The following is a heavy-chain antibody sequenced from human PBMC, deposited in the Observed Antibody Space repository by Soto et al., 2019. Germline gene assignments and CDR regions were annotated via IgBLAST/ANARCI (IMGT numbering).Heavy chain of an antibody. V-gene: IGHV3-11*01. CDR1: GFSFSDYY. CDR3: ARLPYPWGWFDP. D-gene: IGHD3-16*01. CDR2: TSNSGRTI. J-gene: IGHJ5*02. Sequence: QVQLVESGGGLVKPGGSLRLSCAASGFSFSDYYMSWIRQAPGKGLEWISYTSNSGRTIYYADSLKGRFTISRDNAKNSLYLQMNSLRVDDTAIYYCARLPYPWGWFDPWGQGTLVTVSS.